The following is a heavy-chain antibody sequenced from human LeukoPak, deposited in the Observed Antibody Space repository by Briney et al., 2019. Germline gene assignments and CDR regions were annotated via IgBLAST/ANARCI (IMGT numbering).Heavy chain of an antibody. CDR3: ARCKKNNYDSSGYHGDWFDP. D-gene: IGHD3-22*01. CDR2: IYYSGST. CDR1: GYSISSGHY. V-gene: IGHV4-38-2*02. J-gene: IGHJ5*02. Sequence: SETLSLTCTVSGYSISSGHYWGWIRQPPGKGLEWIGSIYYSGSTYYNPSLKSRVTISVDTSKNQFSLKLSSVTAADTAVYYCARCKKNNYDSSGYHGDWFDPWGQGTLVTVSS.